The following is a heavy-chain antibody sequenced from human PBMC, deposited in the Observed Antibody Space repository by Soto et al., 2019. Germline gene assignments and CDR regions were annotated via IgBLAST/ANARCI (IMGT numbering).Heavy chain of an antibody. CDR3: ARLYCGGDCYGTLFDY. D-gene: IGHD2-21*02. J-gene: IGHJ4*02. V-gene: IGHV4-30-2*01. CDR2: IYHSGST. CDR1: GGSISSGGYS. Sequence: TLSLTCAVSGGSISSGGYSWSWIRQPPGKGLEWIGYIYHSGSTYYNPSLKSRVTISVDRSKNQFSLKLSSVTAADTAVYYCARLYCGGDCYGTLFDYWGQGTLVTVSS.